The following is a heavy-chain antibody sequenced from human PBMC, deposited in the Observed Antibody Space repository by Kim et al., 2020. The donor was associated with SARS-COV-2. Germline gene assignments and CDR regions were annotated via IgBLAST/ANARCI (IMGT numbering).Heavy chain of an antibody. V-gene: IGHV4-59*01. CDR2: IYYSGST. J-gene: IGHJ5*02. Sequence: SETLSLTCTVSGGSISSYYWSWIRQPPGKGLEWIGYIYYSGSTNYNPSLKSRVTISVDTSKNQFSLKLSSVTAADTAVYYCAREVREARPYNWFDPWGQGTLVTDSS. D-gene: IGHD1-26*01. CDR1: GGSISSYY. CDR3: AREVREARPYNWFDP.